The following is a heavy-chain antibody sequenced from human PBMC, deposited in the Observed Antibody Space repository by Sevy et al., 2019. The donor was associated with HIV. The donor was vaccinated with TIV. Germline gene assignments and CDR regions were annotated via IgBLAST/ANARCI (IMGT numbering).Heavy chain of an antibody. D-gene: IGHD6-13*01. CDR2: INSDGSGT. CDR3: TIVNIPAAE. Sequence: GGSLRLSCAASGFTFSTYWMHWDRQVPGKGLVWVSRINSDGSGTTYARSVKGRFTISRDNAKNTLYLQMNSLRVEDTAVYYCTIVNIPAAEWGQGALVTVSS. CDR1: GFTFSTYW. V-gene: IGHV3-74*01. J-gene: IGHJ4*02.